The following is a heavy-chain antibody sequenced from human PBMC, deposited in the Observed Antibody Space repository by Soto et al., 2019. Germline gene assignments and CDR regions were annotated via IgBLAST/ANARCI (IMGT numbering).Heavy chain of an antibody. CDR3: VRDGTKTLRDWFDP. D-gene: IGHD1-1*01. CDR2: IYATGTT. J-gene: IGHJ5*02. Sequence: SETLSLTCTVPGASISGFYWSWIRRSAGKGLEWIGRIYATGTTDYNPSLKSRVMMSVDTSKKQFSLKLRSVTAADTAVYYCVRDGTKTLRDWFDPWGQGISVTVSS. CDR1: GASISGFY. V-gene: IGHV4-4*07.